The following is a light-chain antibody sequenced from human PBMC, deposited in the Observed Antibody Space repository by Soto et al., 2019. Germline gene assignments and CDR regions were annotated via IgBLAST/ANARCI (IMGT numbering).Light chain of an antibody. CDR2: DVS. V-gene: IGLV2-14*01. Sequence: QSALTQPASVSGSPGQSITISCTGSSNDVGGYDYVSWYQQHPGKAPKLMIYDVSNRPSGVSDRFSASKSGNTASLTISGLQAEDEADYYCVSYTSTGTLYVFGAGTKLTVL. CDR1: SNDVGGYDY. J-gene: IGLJ1*01. CDR3: VSYTSTGTLYV.